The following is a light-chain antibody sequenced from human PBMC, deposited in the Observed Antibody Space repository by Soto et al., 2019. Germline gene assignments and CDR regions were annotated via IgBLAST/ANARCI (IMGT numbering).Light chain of an antibody. V-gene: IGKV3-15*01. Sequence: EIVMTQSPATLSVSPGERATLSCRASQSVSSNLAWYQQKPGQAPRLLIYGASTRATGIPARFSGSGSGTEFTLTIRRLQSEAFAVYYCQQYNNWGTFGQGTKVEIK. J-gene: IGKJ1*01. CDR2: GAS. CDR1: QSVSSN. CDR3: QQYNNWGT.